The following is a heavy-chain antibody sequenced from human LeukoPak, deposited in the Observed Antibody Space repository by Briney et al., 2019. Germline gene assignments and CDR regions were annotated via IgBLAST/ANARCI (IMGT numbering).Heavy chain of an antibody. CDR2: IRHDGSNQ. J-gene: IGHJ6*03. D-gene: IGHD6-19*01. CDR3: AKSIGWHGGSFMDV. V-gene: IGHV3-30*02. CDR1: GFTFSSYA. Sequence: GGSLRLSCAASGFTFSSYAMHWVRQAPGKGLEWVAFIRHDGSNQYYEDSVRGRFTISRDNPKDTLYLQMNSLRAEDTAVYYCAKSIGWHGGSFMDVWGKGTTVTISS.